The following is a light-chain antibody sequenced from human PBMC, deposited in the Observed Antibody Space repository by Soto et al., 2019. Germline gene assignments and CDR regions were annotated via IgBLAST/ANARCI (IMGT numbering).Light chain of an antibody. CDR2: EVR. V-gene: IGLV2-14*01. J-gene: IGLJ6*01. CDR3: TSYTPTGALV. CDR1: NPDVGGYNY. Sequence: QSALTQPASVSGSPGQSITVSCTGTNPDVGGYNYVSWYQHRPGKAPRLMSSEVRNRLSGVANRFSGSKSGNTASLTISGRQSEDEADYYCTSYTPTGALVFGSGTQLTVL.